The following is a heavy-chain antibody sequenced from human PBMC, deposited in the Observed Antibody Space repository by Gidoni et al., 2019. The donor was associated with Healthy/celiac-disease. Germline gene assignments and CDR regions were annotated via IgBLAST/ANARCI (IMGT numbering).Heavy chain of an antibody. CDR1: GFTFSSDA. V-gene: IGHV3-23*01. CDR2: ISCSGGST. D-gene: IGHD5-12*01. Sequence: EVQLLESGGGLVQPGGSLRLSCAASGFTFSSDAMSWVRQAPGKGLEWVLAISCSGGSTYYADSVKGRFTISRDNSKNTLYLQMNSLRAEDTAVYYCAKDRGDSGYDFYYFDYWGQGTLVTVSS. J-gene: IGHJ4*02. CDR3: AKDRGDSGYDFYYFDY.